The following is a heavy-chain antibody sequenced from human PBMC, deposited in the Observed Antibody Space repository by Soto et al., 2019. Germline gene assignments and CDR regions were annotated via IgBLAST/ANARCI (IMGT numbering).Heavy chain of an antibody. CDR3: ARDFEQLTPGWFDP. J-gene: IGHJ5*02. Sequence: PSETLSLTCTVSGGSISSYYWSWIRQPAGKGLEWIGRIYTSGSTNYNPSLKSRVTMSVDTSKNQFSLKLSSVTAADTAVYYCARDFEQLTPGWFDPWGQGTLVTVS. CDR1: GGSISSYY. V-gene: IGHV4-4*07. D-gene: IGHD6-13*01. CDR2: IYTSGST.